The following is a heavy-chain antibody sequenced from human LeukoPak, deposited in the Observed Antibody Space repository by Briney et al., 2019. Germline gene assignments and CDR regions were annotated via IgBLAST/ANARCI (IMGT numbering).Heavy chain of an antibody. J-gene: IGHJ6*02. CDR1: GYSFTSYW. Sequence: GESLKISCKGSGYSFTSYWIGWVRQMPGKGLEWMGIIYPGDSDTRYSPSFQGRVTISADKSISTAYLQWSSLKASDTAMYYCARHVIVVVPAATDYGMDVWGQGTTVTVSS. CDR3: ARHVIVVVPAATDYGMDV. CDR2: IYPGDSDT. D-gene: IGHD2-2*01. V-gene: IGHV5-51*01.